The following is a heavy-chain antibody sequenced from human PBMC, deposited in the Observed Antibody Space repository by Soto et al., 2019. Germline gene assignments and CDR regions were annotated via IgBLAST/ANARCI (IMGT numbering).Heavy chain of an antibody. CDR2: ISAYNGDT. Sequence: ASVKVSCKASGYTFTSYGISWVRQAPGQGLEWMGWISAYNGDTNYAQKLQGRVTMTTDTSTSTAYMELRSLRSDDTAVYYCARDKAHYYYMDVRAKRTTVTVSS. J-gene: IGHJ6*03. V-gene: IGHV1-18*01. CDR3: ARDKAHYYYMDV. CDR1: GYTFTSYG.